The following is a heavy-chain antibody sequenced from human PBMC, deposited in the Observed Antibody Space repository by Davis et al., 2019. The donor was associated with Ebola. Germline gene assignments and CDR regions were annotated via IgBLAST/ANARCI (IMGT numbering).Heavy chain of an antibody. CDR2: ISSSSSTI. J-gene: IGHJ4*02. D-gene: IGHD3-22*01. V-gene: IGHV3-48*02. Sequence: PGGSLRLSCAASGFTFTRYSMNWVRQAPRKGLEWVSYISSSSSTIYYADSVKGRFTISRDNAKNSLYLQMNSLRDEDTAVYFCARAGVNSYDSSGYYYDYWGQGTLVTDSS. CDR3: ARAGVNSYDSSGYYYDY. CDR1: GFTFTRYS.